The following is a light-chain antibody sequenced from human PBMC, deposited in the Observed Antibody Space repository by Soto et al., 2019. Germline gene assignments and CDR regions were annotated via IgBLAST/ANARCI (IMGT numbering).Light chain of an antibody. Sequence: DIVMTQSPDSLAVSLGERATINCKSSQSVLYTSDNRNYLAWYQQKPGQPPKMLIYWASTRESGVPDRFSGSGSETDFTLTISSLQAEDVAVYTCQQYYGSPLTFGGGTKVEIK. CDR3: QQYYGSPLT. J-gene: IGKJ4*01. CDR2: WAS. CDR1: QSVLYTSDNRNY. V-gene: IGKV4-1*01.